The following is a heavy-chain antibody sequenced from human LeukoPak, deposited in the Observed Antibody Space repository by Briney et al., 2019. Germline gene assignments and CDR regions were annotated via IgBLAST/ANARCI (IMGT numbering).Heavy chain of an antibody. V-gene: IGHV3-53*05. CDR1: GLSVSSNF. J-gene: IGHJ4*02. Sequence: PGGSLRLSCAATGLSVSSNFMSWVRQAPGKGLEWVPVIYGGGSTYYADSVKGRFTISRDNSKNTLYLQMNSLRAEDTAVYYCAYSSGMTTGFDYWGQGTLVTVSS. D-gene: IGHD4-11*01. CDR3: AYSSGMTTGFDY. CDR2: IYGGGST.